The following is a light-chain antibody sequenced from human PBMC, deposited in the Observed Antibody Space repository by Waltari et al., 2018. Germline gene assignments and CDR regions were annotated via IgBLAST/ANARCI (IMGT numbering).Light chain of an antibody. CDR1: QSINTW. Sequence: DIRMTQFHSTLSASVGARATITCRASQSINTWLAWYQQRPGKAPKVLIYKASTLESGVPSRFSGSGSGTEFTLTISSLQPDDFATYYCQQYDSYLFTFGPGTTVDVK. V-gene: IGKV1-5*03. CDR3: QQYDSYLFT. J-gene: IGKJ3*01. CDR2: KAS.